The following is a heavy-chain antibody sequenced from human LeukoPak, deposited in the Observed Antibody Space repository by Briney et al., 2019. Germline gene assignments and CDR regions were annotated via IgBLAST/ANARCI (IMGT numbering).Heavy chain of an antibody. D-gene: IGHD1-26*01. CDR1: GFTFSSYA. CDR3: AKESAGSYYFFDY. CDR2: ISGSGGST. J-gene: IGHJ4*02. Sequence: PGGSPRLSCAASGFTFSSYAMSWVRQAPGKGLEWVSAISGSGGSTYYADSVKGRFTISRNNSKNTLYLQMNSLRAEDTAVYYCAKESAGSYYFFDYWGQGTLVTVSS. V-gene: IGHV3-23*01.